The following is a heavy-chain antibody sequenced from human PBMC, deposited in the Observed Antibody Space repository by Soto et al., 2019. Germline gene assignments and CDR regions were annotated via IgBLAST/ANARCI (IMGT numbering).Heavy chain of an antibody. D-gene: IGHD6-6*01. CDR2: INPNTGGT. V-gene: IGHV1-2*02. CDR1: GYTFTGYY. CDR3: ARSLSTIGARPDY. J-gene: IGHJ4*02. Sequence: QVHLVQSGAEVVKPGASVTVSCEASGYTFTGYYIHWVRQAPGQGLEYMGWINPNTGGTKYAQRFQGRVTMTRDTSINTAYMKLSWLTSDDTAVYFCARSLSTIGARPDYWGQGTLVTVSP.